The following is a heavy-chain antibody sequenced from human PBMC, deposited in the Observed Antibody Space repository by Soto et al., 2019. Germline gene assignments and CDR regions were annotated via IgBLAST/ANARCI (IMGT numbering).Heavy chain of an antibody. Sequence: PVGSLRLSCASSVFTFSSYALSCVRHAPGKGLECVSVISGSGSNTYYADSVKGRFTISRDNSKDTLYLQMNNLRADDTAIYYCAKRPYSGGMDVWGQGTMVTVS. J-gene: IGHJ6*01. CDR1: VFTFSSYA. D-gene: IGHD4-4*01. CDR3: AKRPYSGGMDV. V-gene: IGHV3-23*01. CDR2: ISGSGSNT.